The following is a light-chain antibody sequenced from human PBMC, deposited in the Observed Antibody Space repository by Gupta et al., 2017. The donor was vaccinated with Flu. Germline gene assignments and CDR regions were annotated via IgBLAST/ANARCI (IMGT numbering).Light chain of an antibody. CDR1: SSDVDGYNY. CDR2: EVT. CDR3: TSYAGSNNVV. J-gene: IGLJ2*01. V-gene: IGLV2-8*01. Sequence: QSALTQPPSASGSPGQSVTISCTGPSSDVDGYNYVSWYQQHPGKAPKLMMYEVTKRPSGVPDRFSGSKSGNTDSLTVSGLQAEDEADYDCTSYAGSNNVVFGGGTKLTVL.